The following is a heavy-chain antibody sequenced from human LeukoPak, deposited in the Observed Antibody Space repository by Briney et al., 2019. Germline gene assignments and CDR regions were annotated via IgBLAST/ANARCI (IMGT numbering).Heavy chain of an antibody. CDR1: GFTFSSYA. CDR3: AEGSPLGYCSGGSCYPRY. D-gene: IGHD2-15*01. V-gene: IGHV3-23*01. CDR2: ISGSGGST. Sequence: QPGGSLRLSCAASGFTFSSYAMTWVRQAPGKGLEWVSVISGSGGSTYYADSAKGRFTVSRDNSKNTLYLQMSRLRAEDTAVYYCAEGSPLGYCSGGSCYPRYWGQGTLVTVSS. J-gene: IGHJ4*02.